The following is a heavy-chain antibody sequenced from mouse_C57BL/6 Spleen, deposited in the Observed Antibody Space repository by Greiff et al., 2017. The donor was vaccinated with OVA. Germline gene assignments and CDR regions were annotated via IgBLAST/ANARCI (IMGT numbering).Heavy chain of an antibody. CDR1: GYTFTSYG. J-gene: IGHJ4*01. V-gene: IGHV1-81*01. CDR3: ARPITTVVARMDY. D-gene: IGHD1-1*01. Sequence: VQLVESGAELARPGASVKLSCKASGYTFTSYGISWVKQTPGQGLEWIGAIYTRSGNTYYNEKFKGTATQTADKSSSTAYMWLRSLTSEDSAVDICARPITTVVARMDYWGQGTSVTVSS. CDR2: IYTRSGNT.